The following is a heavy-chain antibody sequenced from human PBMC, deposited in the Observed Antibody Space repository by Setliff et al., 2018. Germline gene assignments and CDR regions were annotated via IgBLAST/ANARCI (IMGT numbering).Heavy chain of an antibody. CDR1: GGTFSSYG. CDR2: TIPIFGST. CDR3: AREGVDTRSSTDYRYYMDV. Sequence: SVKVSCKASGGTFSSYGISWVRQAPGQGLEWMGGTIPIFGSTNYAQKFQDRVTIIADESTSTAYMELRSLRTEDTAVYYCAREGVDTRSSTDYRYYMDVWGKGTTVTV. V-gene: IGHV1-69*13. J-gene: IGHJ6*03. D-gene: IGHD5-18*01.